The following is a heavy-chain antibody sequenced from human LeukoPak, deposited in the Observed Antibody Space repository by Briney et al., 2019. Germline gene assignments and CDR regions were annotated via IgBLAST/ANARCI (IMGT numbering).Heavy chain of an antibody. CDR3: ARDRIAVAGRKYYYYMDV. V-gene: IGHV1-69*06. J-gene: IGHJ6*03. CDR2: IIPSLGTA. CDR1: GGTFTSYA. D-gene: IGHD6-19*01. Sequence: SVKVSCKASGGTFTSYAISWVRQAPGQGLEWMGGIIPSLGTANYAQKFKGRVTITADKSTSTAYMELSSLRSEDTAVYYCARDRIAVAGRKYYYYMDVWGKGTTVTISS.